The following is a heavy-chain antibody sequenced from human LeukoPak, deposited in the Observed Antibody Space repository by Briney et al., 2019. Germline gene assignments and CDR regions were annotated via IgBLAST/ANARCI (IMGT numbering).Heavy chain of an antibody. D-gene: IGHD3-10*01. CDR2: IYTSGST. CDR1: GGSFSGYY. V-gene: IGHV4-59*10. J-gene: IGHJ5*02. CDR3: ARSDVTMVRGVIISRWFDP. Sequence: SETLSLTCAVYGGSFSGYYWSWIRQPAGKGLEWIGRIYTSGSTNYNPSLKSRVTMSVDTSKNQFSLKLTSVTAADTAVYYCARSDVTMVRGVIISRWFDPWGQGTMVTVSS.